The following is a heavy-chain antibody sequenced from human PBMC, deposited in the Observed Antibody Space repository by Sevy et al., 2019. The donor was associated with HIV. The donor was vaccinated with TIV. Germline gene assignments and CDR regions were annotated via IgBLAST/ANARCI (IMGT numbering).Heavy chain of an antibody. CDR2: ISGSGGST. CDR1: GFTFSSYA. Sequence: GGSLRLSCAASGFTFSSYAMSWVRQAPGKGLEWVSAISGSGGSTYYADSVKGRFTISRDNSKNTLYLQMNSLRAEDTAVYYCAKSRAEWGGYCSCGSCSDFDYWGQGTLVTVSS. V-gene: IGHV3-23*01. J-gene: IGHJ4*02. CDR3: AKSRAEWGGYCSCGSCSDFDY. D-gene: IGHD2-15*01.